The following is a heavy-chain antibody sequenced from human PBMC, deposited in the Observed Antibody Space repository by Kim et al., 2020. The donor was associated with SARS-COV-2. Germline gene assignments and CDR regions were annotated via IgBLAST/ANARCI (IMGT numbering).Heavy chain of an antibody. V-gene: IGHV4-38-2*02. D-gene: IGHD2-15*01. J-gene: IGHJ5*02. CDR2: IYHSGST. CDR3: ARDSPGVVAAMASSSWNWFDP. Sequence: SETLSLTCTVSGYSISSGYYWGWIRQPPGKGLEWIGSIYHSGSTYYNPSLKSRVTISVDTSKNQFSLKLSSVTAAYTAVYYCARDSPGVVAAMASSSWNWFDPWGQGTLVTVSS. CDR1: GYSISSGYY.